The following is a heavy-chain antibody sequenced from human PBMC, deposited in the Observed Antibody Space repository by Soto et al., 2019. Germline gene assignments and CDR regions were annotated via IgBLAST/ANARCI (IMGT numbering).Heavy chain of an antibody. CDR1: GGSISSGDYY. CDR3: ARNDYDYVWESPGGDAFDI. Sequence: QVQLQESGPGLVKPSQTLSLTCTVSGGSISSGDYYWNWIRQPPGKGLVWIGFIYNTGSTYYNPSLKSRLTISVDMSKNQFYLKLTSVTAADTAVYYCARNDYDYVWESPGGDAFDIWGQGTMVTVSS. D-gene: IGHD3-16*01. V-gene: IGHV4-30-4*01. CDR2: IYNTGST. J-gene: IGHJ3*02.